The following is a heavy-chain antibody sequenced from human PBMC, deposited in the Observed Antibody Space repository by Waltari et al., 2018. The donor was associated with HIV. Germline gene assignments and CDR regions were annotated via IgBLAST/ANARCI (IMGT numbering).Heavy chain of an antibody. J-gene: IGHJ3*02. D-gene: IGHD3-10*01. CDR2: ISSSGSTI. V-gene: IGHV3-48*03. Sequence: EVRVVESGGGLVQPGGSLRRACAAPGFPFSMSALNWVRQAPGKGLEWVSYISSSGSTIYFADSVKGRFTMSRDNAKNSLYLRMNSLRAEDTAVYYCARAFMIRGTGAFDIWGQGTMVTVSS. CDR3: ARAFMIRGTGAFDI. CDR1: GFPFSMSA.